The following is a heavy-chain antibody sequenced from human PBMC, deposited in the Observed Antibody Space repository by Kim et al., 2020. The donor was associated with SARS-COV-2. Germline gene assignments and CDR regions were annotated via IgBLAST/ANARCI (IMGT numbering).Heavy chain of an antibody. Sequence: GGSLRLSCAASGFTFSSYAMSWVRQAPGKGLEWVSVIYSGGSSTDYADSVKGRFTISRDNSKNTLYLQMNSLRAEDTAVYYCAKGGMGWEYYFDYWGQGTLVTVSS. D-gene: IGHD1-26*01. V-gene: IGHV3-23*03. CDR1: GFTFSSYA. J-gene: IGHJ4*02. CDR3: AKGGMGWEYYFDY. CDR2: IYSGGSST.